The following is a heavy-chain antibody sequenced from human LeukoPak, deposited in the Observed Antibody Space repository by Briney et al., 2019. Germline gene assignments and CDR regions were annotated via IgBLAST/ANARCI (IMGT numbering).Heavy chain of an antibody. D-gene: IGHD1-1*01. V-gene: IGHV1-46*01. CDR1: GYTFTRYY. CDR3: ARSTVQLWIDY. Sequence: ASVTVSCKASGYTFTRYYVHWVRQAPGQGLEWMGIINPSGGSTTYAQKFQGRVTVTRDTSTSTVYMELSSLRSEDTAVYYCARSTVQLWIDYWGQGTLVTVSS. J-gene: IGHJ4*02. CDR2: INPSGGST.